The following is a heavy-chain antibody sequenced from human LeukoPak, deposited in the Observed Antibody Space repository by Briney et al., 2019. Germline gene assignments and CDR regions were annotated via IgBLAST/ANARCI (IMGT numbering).Heavy chain of an antibody. D-gene: IGHD4-17*01. CDR1: GGSISSGGYY. CDR2: IYYSGST. Sequence: PSETLSLTCTVSGGSISSGGYYWSWIRQHPGKGLEWIGYIYYSGSTYYNPSLKSRVTISVDTSKNQFSLKLSSVTAADTAVYYCASNYGDLNFDAFDIWGQGTMVTVSS. CDR3: ASNYGDLNFDAFDI. V-gene: IGHV4-31*03. J-gene: IGHJ3*02.